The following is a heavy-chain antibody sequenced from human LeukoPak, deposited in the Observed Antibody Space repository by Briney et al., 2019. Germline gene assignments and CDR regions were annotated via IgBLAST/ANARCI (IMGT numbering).Heavy chain of an antibody. V-gene: IGHV1-69*05. D-gene: IGHD3-10*01. J-gene: IGHJ3*02. CDR1: RRTFNSHD. CDR3: ASTSGSTTTDAFDI. Sequence: SYNPSRRTFNSHDIRWVRHAPGQRLESMGGIIPILGTANYAQTFQGTVTITTDKSTRTAYMALSSLTSDDTAVYYSASTSGSTTTDAFDILGQATTATVSA. CDR2: IIPILGTA.